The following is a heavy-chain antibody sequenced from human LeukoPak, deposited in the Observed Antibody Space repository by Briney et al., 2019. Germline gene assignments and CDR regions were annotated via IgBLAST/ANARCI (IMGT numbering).Heavy chain of an antibody. D-gene: IGHD1-26*01. CDR1: GFNFHNFA. CDR3: VREATGYSFADY. J-gene: IGHJ4*02. Sequence: PGGSLRLSCEASGFNFHNFAMHWVRQAPGKGLEWVAVISNDERNKYYTDSVKGRFTISRDNSKNTLYLQMNSLTAEDTAVYYCVREATGYSFADYWGQGTLVSVSS. V-gene: IGHV3-30*04. CDR2: ISNDERNK.